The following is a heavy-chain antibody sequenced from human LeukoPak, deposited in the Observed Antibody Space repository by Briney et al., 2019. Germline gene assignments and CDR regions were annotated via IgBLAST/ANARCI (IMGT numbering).Heavy chain of an antibody. CDR3: ARPAYYDFWSTYGMDV. Sequence: ASVKVSCKASGGTFSSYAISWERQAPGQGLEWMGRIIPILGIANYAQKFQGRVTITADKSTSTAYMELSSLRSEDTAVYYCARPAYYDFWSTYGMDVWGQGTTVPVSS. CDR2: IIPILGIA. J-gene: IGHJ6*02. V-gene: IGHV1-69*04. D-gene: IGHD3-3*01. CDR1: GGTFSSYA.